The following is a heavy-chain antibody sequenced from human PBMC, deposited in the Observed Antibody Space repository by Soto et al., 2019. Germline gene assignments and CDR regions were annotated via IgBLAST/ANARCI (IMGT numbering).Heavy chain of an antibody. V-gene: IGHV3-33*01. CDR1: GFIFNMYG. J-gene: IGHJ5*02. CDR2: IWYDGSNK. CDR3: ARERSGYNWFDP. Sequence: QVQLVESGGGVVQPGRSLRLSCAASGFIFNMYGMHWVRQAPGKGLEWVAVIWYDGSNKYYADSVKGRFTISRDNSKKTLFLQMNSLRDEDTAVYYCARERSGYNWFDPWGQGTLVTVSS.